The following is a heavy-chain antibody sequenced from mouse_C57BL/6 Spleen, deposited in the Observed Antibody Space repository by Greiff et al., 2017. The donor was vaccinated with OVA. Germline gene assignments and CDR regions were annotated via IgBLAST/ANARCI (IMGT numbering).Heavy chain of an antibody. CDR1: GYTFTDYN. CDR3: ARSHLFLYYFGY. Sequence: EVKLMESGPELVKPGASVKIPCKASGYTFTDYNMDWVKQSHGKSLEWIGDINPNNGGTIYNQKFKGKATLTVDKSSSTAYMELRSLTSEDTAVYYCARSHLFLYYFGYWGQGTTLTVSS. D-gene: IGHD1-1*01. CDR2: INPNNGGT. J-gene: IGHJ2*01. V-gene: IGHV1-18*01.